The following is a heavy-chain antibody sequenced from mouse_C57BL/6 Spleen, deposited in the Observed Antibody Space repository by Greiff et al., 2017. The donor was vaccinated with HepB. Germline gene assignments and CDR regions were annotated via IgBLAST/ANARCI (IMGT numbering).Heavy chain of an antibody. Sequence: VQLQQSGAELVRPGASVKLSCTASGFNIKDDYMHWVKQRPEQGLEWIGWIDPENGDTEYASKFQGKATITADTSSNTAYLQLSSLTSEDTAVYYCTRLDSSGYDAMDYWGQGTSVTVSS. CDR1: GFNIKDDY. D-gene: IGHD3-2*02. J-gene: IGHJ4*01. CDR3: TRLDSSGYDAMDY. V-gene: IGHV14-4*01. CDR2: IDPENGDT.